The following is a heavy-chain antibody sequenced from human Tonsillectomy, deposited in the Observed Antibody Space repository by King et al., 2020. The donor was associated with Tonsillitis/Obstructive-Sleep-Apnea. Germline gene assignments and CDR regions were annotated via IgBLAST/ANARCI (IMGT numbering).Heavy chain of an antibody. Sequence: QLQESGPGLVKPSETLSLTCTVSGGSISSSSYYWGWIRQPPGKGLEWIGSIYYSGSTYYNPSLKSRVTISVDTSKNQFSLKLSPVTAADTAVYYCARSDYYGSGSYTTFDYWGQGTLVTVSS. V-gene: IGHV4-39*01. J-gene: IGHJ4*02. CDR1: GGSISSSSYY. CDR3: ARSDYYGSGSYTTFDY. D-gene: IGHD3-10*01. CDR2: IYYSGST.